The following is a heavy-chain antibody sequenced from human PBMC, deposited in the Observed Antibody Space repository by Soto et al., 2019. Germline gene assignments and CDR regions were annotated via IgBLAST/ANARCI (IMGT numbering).Heavy chain of an antibody. CDR2: ISSSGRQT. J-gene: IGHJ4*02. CDR3: AKDRATFGVINQYFFDS. V-gene: IGHV3-23*01. Sequence: EVQLLESGGTLVQLGGSLRLSCAASGFTFSNYAMSWVRQAPGKGLEWVSAISSSGRQTYYADSVRARFTILSDNSKNALYLQMSSLRAGDTAVYYCAKDRATFGVINQYFFDSWGQGTLVAVSS. D-gene: IGHD3-3*01. CDR1: GFTFSNYA.